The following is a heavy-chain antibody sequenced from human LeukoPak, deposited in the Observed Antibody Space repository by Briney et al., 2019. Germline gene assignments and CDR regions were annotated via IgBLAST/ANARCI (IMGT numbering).Heavy chain of an antibody. Sequence: SETLSLTCAVYGGSFSGYYWSWIRQPPGKGLEWIGEINHSGSTNYNPSLKSRVTISVDTSKNQFSLKLSSVTAADTAVYYCARGYYDSSGYYYVQDAFDIWGQGTMVTVSS. J-gene: IGHJ3*02. CDR1: GGSFSGYY. D-gene: IGHD3-22*01. CDR3: ARGYYDSSGYYYVQDAFDI. CDR2: INHSGST. V-gene: IGHV4-34*01.